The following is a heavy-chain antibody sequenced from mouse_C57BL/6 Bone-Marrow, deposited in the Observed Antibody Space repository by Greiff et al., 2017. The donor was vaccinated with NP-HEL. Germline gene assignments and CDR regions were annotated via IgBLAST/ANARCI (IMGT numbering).Heavy chain of an antibody. D-gene: IGHD2-4*01. Sequence: EVQLVESGGGLVQPGESLKLSCESNEYEFPSYDMSWVRKTPEKRLELVAAINSDGGSTYYPDTMERRFIISRDNTKKTLYLQMSSLRSEDTALYYCAGPLYYDYDAGFDYWGQGTTLTVSS. CDR1: EYEFPSYD. CDR2: INSDGGST. CDR3: AGPLYYDYDAGFDY. J-gene: IGHJ2*01. V-gene: IGHV5-2*01.